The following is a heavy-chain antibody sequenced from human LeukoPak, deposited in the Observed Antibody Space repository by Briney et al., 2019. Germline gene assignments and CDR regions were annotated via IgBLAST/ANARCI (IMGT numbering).Heavy chain of an antibody. J-gene: IGHJ6*04. CDR1: GFTFSSYG. D-gene: IGHD2-15*01. CDR3: AKWLVVAATYYYYGMDV. CDR2: ISYDGSNK. V-gene: IGHV3-30*18. Sequence: GGSLSLSCAASGFTFSSYGMHWVRQAPGKGLEWVAVISYDGSNKYYADSVKGRFTISRDNSKNTLYLQMNSLRAEDTAVYYCAKWLVVAATYYYYGMDVWGKGTTVTVSS.